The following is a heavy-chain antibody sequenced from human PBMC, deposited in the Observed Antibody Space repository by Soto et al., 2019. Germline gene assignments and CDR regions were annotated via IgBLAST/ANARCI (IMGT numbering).Heavy chain of an antibody. D-gene: IGHD3-22*01. CDR1: GYSFTSYA. J-gene: IGHJ5*02. V-gene: IGHV1-3*01. Sequence: GASVKVSFKASGYSFTSYAMHWVRQAPGQRLEWMGWINAGNGNTKYSQKFQGRVTITRDTSASTAYMELSSLRSEDTAVYYCARGEAPIVVVITWFDPWGQGTLVTVSS. CDR3: ARGEAPIVVVITWFDP. CDR2: INAGNGNT.